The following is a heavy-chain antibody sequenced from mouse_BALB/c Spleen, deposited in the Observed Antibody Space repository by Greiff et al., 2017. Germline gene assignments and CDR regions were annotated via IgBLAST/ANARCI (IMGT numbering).Heavy chain of an antibody. Sequence: EVMLVESGGGLVQPGGSLKLSCAASGFTFSSYTMSWVRQTPEKRLEWVAYISNGGGSTYYPDTVKGRFTISRDNAKNTLYLQMSSLKSEDTAMYYCARIHYYGYAMDYWGQGTSVTVSS. CDR3: ARIHYYGYAMDY. D-gene: IGHD1-2*01. CDR2: ISNGGGST. J-gene: IGHJ4*01. V-gene: IGHV5-12-2*01. CDR1: GFTFSSYT.